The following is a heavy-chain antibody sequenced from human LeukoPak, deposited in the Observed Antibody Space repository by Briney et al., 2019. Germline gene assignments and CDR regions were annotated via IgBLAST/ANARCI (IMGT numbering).Heavy chain of an antibody. J-gene: IGHJ6*02. D-gene: IGHD2-2*01. Sequence: PGGSLRLSCAASGFTFSSYGMHWVRQAPGKGLEWVAVISYDGSNKYYADSVKGRFTISRDNSKNTLYLQMNSLRAEDTAVYYCAKEAYCSSTSCYFPKRYGMDVWGQGTTVTVSS. V-gene: IGHV3-30*18. CDR2: ISYDGSNK. CDR1: GFTFSSYG. CDR3: AKEAYCSSTSCYFPKRYGMDV.